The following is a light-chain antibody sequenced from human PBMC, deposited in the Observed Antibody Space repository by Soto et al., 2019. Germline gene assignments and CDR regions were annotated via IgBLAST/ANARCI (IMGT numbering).Light chain of an antibody. Sequence: QSVLTQPPSVSGTPGQRLTISCSGGRSNIASNTVNWYQQLPGTAPKLLLYGNDQRPSGVPGRFSGSKSGTSASLAISGLQSDDESEYCCAAWDDSLRGTIFGGGTNVTVL. CDR3: AAWDDSLRGTI. V-gene: IGLV1-44*01. CDR2: GND. CDR1: RSNIASNT. J-gene: IGLJ2*01.